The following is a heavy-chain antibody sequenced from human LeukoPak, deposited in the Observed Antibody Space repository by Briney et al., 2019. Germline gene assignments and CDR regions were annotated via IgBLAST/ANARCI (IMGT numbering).Heavy chain of an antibody. J-gene: IGHJ4*02. CDR2: ISSSGSTI. D-gene: IGHD6-19*01. CDR1: GFTFSSYS. CDR3: ARGQWLARGTFDY. V-gene: IGHV3-48*04. Sequence: GGSLRLSCAASGFTFSSYSMNWVRQAPGKGLEWVSYISSSGSTIYYADSVKGRFTISRENAKNSLYLQMNSLRAEDTAVYYCARGQWLARGTFDYWGRGTLVTVSS.